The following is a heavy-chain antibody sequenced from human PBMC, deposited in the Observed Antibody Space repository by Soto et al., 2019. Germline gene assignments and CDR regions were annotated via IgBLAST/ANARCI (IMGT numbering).Heavy chain of an antibody. J-gene: IGHJ6*02. D-gene: IGHD5-12*01. CDR3: ARASYEQTYYYYYGMDV. V-gene: IGHV1-18*01. CDR2: ISAYNGNT. Sequence: VQLVQSGAEVKKPGASVKVSCKASGYTFTSYGISWVRQAPGQGLEWMGWISAYNGNTNYAQKLQGRVTMTTDTSTSTAYMELRSLRSDDTAVYYCARASYEQTYYYYYGMDVWGQGTTVTVSS. CDR1: GYTFTSYG.